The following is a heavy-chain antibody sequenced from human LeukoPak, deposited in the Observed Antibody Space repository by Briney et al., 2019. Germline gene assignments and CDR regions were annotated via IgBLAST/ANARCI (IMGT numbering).Heavy chain of an antibody. Sequence: GGSLRLSCAASGFIFSSYSMNWVRQAPGKGLEWVSSISSSSSSYIYYADSVKGRFTISRDNAKNSLYLQMNSLRAEDTAVYYCARGLGTTVTTDYWGQGTLVTVSS. CDR3: ARGLGTTVTTDY. CDR1: GFIFSSYS. J-gene: IGHJ4*02. D-gene: IGHD4-17*01. V-gene: IGHV3-21*01. CDR2: ISSSSSSYI.